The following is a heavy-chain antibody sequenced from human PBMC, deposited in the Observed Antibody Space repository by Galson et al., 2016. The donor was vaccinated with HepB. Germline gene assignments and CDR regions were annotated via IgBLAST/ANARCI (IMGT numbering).Heavy chain of an antibody. CDR1: GGSISSGGYY. V-gene: IGHV4-31*03. Sequence: TLSLTCTVSGGSISSGGYYWRWIRQHPGKGLEWNGYIYYSGSTYYNPSLKSRVTISVDTSKNQFSLKLSSVTAADTAVYSCARLPIPSSGSSRDWYFDLWGRGTLVTVSS. D-gene: IGHD1-26*01. J-gene: IGHJ2*01. CDR2: IYYSGST. CDR3: ARLPIPSSGSSRDWYFDL.